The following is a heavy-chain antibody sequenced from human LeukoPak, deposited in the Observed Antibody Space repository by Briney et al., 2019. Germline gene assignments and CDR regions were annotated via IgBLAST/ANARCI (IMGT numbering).Heavy chain of an antibody. J-gene: IGHJ4*02. CDR3: ASVYNSGYYPARECYCDY. CDR1: GGSISSGDYY. V-gene: IGHV4-30-4*08. CDR2: IYYSGST. D-gene: IGHD3-22*01. Sequence: SQTLSLTCTVSGGSISSGDYYWSWIRQPPGKGLEWLGYIYYSGSTYYNPSLKSRVTISVDTSKNQFSLKLSSVPAVDTAMYYCASVYNSGYYPARECYCDYGGQGTLVTVSA.